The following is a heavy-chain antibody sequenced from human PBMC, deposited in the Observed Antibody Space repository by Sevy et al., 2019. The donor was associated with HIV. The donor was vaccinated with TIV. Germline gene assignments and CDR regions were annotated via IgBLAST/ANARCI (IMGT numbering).Heavy chain of an antibody. CDR3: TRAPYYYDSRARHDFDC. D-gene: IGHD3-22*01. CDR2: IRSKAYGGTT. Sequence: GGSLRLSCTASGFSFANYAMSWFRQAPGKGLEWVSFIRSKAYGGTTEYAASVKGRFTISRDDSTNIAYLQMNSLKTEDTAVYYCTRAPYYYDSRARHDFDCWGQGTLVTVSS. CDR1: GFSFANYA. J-gene: IGHJ4*02. V-gene: IGHV3-49*03.